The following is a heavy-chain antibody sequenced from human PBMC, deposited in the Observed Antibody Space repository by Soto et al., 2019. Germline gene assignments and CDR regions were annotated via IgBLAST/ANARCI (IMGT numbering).Heavy chain of an antibody. Sequence: SVKVSCKASGGTFSSYAISWVRQALGQGLEWMGGIIPIFGTANYAQKFQGRVTITADESTSTAYMELSSLRSEDTAVYYCAREAPGGIAVAGPSWGQGTLVTVSS. CDR3: AREAPGGIAVAGPS. V-gene: IGHV1-69*13. J-gene: IGHJ4*02. D-gene: IGHD6-19*01. CDR1: GGTFSSYA. CDR2: IIPIFGTA.